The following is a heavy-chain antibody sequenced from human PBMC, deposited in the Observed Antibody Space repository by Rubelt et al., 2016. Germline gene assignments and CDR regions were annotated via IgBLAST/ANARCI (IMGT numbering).Heavy chain of an antibody. J-gene: IGHJ4*02. D-gene: IGHD1-26*01. CDR1: GYTFTTYG. V-gene: IGHV1-18*01. CDR2: ISAYNGNT. Sequence: QVQLVQSGAEVKKPGASVKVSCKASGYTFTTYGINWVRQAPGQGLEWMGWISAYNGNTNHAQKLQGRVTMTTETSTSTADMELRSLRSDDTAVYYCAREAYSGRYPLIDYWGQGTLVTVSS. CDR3: AREAYSGRYPLIDY.